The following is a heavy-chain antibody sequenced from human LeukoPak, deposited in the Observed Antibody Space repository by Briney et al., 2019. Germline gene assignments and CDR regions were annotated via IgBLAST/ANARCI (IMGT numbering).Heavy chain of an antibody. Sequence: PSETLSLTCTVSGGSISSYYWSWLWQPPGKGLEWLGYIYYSGSTNYNPSLKSRVTISVDTSKNQFSLKLSSVTAADTAVYYCARGGDGTTYYYYYMDVWGKGTTVTVSS. D-gene: IGHD5-24*01. CDR3: ARGGDGTTYYYYYMDV. J-gene: IGHJ6*03. CDR1: GGSISSYY. V-gene: IGHV4-59*01. CDR2: IYYSGST.